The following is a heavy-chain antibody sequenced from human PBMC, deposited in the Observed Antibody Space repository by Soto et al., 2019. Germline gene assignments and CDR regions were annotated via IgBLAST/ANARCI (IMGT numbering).Heavy chain of an antibody. CDR1: GEAISSGDYY. D-gene: IGHD6-25*01. J-gene: IGHJ4*02. CDR3: AREFKHYTSAPGTMQY. Sequence: QVQLRESGPGLVKPSQTLSLTCTVSGEAISSGDYYWSWIRQPPGKGLEWIGRVYYSGDTYYKPYLKPPFSTSVDPSRIHFHLQLSSVTVADTAAYNCAREFKHYTSAPGTMQYWCLGTLVAVSS. CDR2: VYYSGDT. V-gene: IGHV4-30-4*01.